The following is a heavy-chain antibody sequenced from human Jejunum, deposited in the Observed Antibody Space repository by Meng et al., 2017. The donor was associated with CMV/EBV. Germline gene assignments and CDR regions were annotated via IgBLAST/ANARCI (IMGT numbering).Heavy chain of an antibody. CDR2: MSHDGSEE. D-gene: IGHD2-8*01. CDR1: GFTFSTYW. V-gene: IGHV3-7*01. CDR3: ARDRGPNTLDY. Sequence: AVSGFTFSTYWMAWVRQAPGKGLEWVVSMSHDGSEEYYLDSVRGRFTVSRDNAQDSVYLQMNSLRVEDTAIYYCARDRGPNTLDYWGQGTLVTVSS. J-gene: IGHJ4*02.